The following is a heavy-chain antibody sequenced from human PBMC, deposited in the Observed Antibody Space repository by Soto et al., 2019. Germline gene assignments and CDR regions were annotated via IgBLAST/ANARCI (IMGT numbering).Heavy chain of an antibody. Sequence: GGSLRLSCAASGFTFSSYSMNWVRQAPGKGLEWVSSISSSSSYIYYADSVKGRFTISRDNAKNSLYLQMNSLRAEETAVYYCARELITMVRGTKYNWFDPWGQGTLVTVSS. CDR3: ARELITMVRGTKYNWFDP. V-gene: IGHV3-21*01. CDR1: GFTFSSYS. J-gene: IGHJ5*02. D-gene: IGHD3-10*01. CDR2: ISSSSSYI.